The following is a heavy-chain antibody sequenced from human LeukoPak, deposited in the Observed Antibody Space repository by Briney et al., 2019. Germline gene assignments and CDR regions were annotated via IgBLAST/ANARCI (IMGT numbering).Heavy chain of an antibody. J-gene: IGHJ4*02. CDR3: AKSILMTTVTTYYFDY. V-gene: IGHV3-23*01. Sequence: QPGGSLRLTCAASGFTFSSYAMSWVRQAPGKGLEWVSTISGSGGSIYYADSVKGRFTISRDNSKNTLYLQMNSLRAEDTAVYYCAKSILMTTVTTYYFDYWGQGTLVTVSS. D-gene: IGHD4-17*01. CDR2: ISGSGGSI. CDR1: GFTFSSYA.